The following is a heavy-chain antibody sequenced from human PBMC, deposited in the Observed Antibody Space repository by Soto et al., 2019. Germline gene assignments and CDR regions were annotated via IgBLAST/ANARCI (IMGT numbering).Heavy chain of an antibody. CDR1: GFTFSSYA. CDR2: ISGSGGST. CDR3: AKGLEDMGYYYYGMDV. Sequence: PGGSLRLSCAASGFTFSSYAMSWVRQAPGKGLEWVSAISGSGGSTYYADSVKGRFTISRDNSKNTLYLQMNSLRAEDTAVYYCAKGLEDMGYYYYGMDVWGQGTTVTVSS. J-gene: IGHJ6*02. V-gene: IGHV3-23*01. D-gene: IGHD1-26*01.